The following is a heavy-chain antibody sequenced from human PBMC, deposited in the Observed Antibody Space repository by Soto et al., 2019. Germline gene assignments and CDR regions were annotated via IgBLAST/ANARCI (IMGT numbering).Heavy chain of an antibody. V-gene: IGHV4-59*01. Sequence: SETLSLTCTVSGGSISSYYWSWIRQPPGKGLEWIGYIYYSGSTNYNPSLKSRVTISVDTSKNQFSLKLSSVTAADTAVYYCASSARATTIDYWGQGTLVTVSS. J-gene: IGHJ4*02. CDR1: GGSISSYY. CDR3: ASSARATTIDY. D-gene: IGHD4-17*01. CDR2: IYYSGST.